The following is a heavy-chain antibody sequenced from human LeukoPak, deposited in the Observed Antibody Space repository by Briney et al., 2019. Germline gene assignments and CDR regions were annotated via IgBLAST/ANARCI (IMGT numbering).Heavy chain of an antibody. CDR2: IRYDGSNK. CDR3: AKDSIRNYYDSSGLGNY. D-gene: IGHD3-22*01. Sequence: GGSLRLSCAASRFTFSSYGMHWVRQAPGKGLEWVAFIRYDGSNKYYADSVKGRFTISRDNSRNTLYLQMNSLRAEDTAVYYCAKDSIRNYYDSSGLGNYWGQGTLVTVSS. J-gene: IGHJ4*02. CDR1: RFTFSSYG. V-gene: IGHV3-30*02.